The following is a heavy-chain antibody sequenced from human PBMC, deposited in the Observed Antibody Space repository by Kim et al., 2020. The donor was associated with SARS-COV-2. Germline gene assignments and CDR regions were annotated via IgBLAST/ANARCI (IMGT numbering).Heavy chain of an antibody. D-gene: IGHD3-22*01. CDR3: ARAESVWLFDY. Sequence: TYYNQSLKSRVTISVDTSKNQFSLKLSSVTAADTAVYYCARAESVWLFDYWGQGTLVTVSS. J-gene: IGHJ4*02. V-gene: IGHV4-31*02. CDR2: T.